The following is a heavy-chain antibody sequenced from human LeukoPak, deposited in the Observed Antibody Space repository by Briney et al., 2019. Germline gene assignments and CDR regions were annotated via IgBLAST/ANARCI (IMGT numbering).Heavy chain of an antibody. CDR2: IYSGGST. V-gene: IGHV3-53*01. Sequence: GGSLRLSCAASGFTVSSNYMSWVRQAPGKGLESVSVIYSGGSTYYADSVKGRFTICRDNSKNTLYLQMNSLRAEDTAVYYYPFAFDYWGQGTLVTVSS. J-gene: IGHJ4*02. CDR1: GFTVSSNY. CDR3: PFAFDY.